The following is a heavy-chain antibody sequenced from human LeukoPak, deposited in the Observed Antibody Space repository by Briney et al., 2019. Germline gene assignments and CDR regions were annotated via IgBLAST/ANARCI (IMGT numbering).Heavy chain of an antibody. D-gene: IGHD6-13*01. J-gene: IGHJ4*02. V-gene: IGHV4-59*08. CDR3: ARGGTAKGHFDY. Sequence: SETLSLTCTVSGGSLSNYYWTWIRQPPGKGLEWIGYIYYSGSANYNPSLKSRVAISVDTSTNQFSLKLNSVTAADTAVYYCARGGTAKGHFDYWGQGSLVTVSS. CDR2: IYYSGSA. CDR1: GGSLSNYY.